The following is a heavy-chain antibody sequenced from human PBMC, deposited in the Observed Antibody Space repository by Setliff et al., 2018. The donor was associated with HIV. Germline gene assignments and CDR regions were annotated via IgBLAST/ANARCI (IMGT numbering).Heavy chain of an antibody. CDR1: GDSISSNY. J-gene: IGHJ5*02. V-gene: IGHV4-59*01. D-gene: IGHD1-26*01. CDR2: IYYNGST. Sequence: SETLSLTCTASGDSISSNYWSWIRQPPGKGLEWIGYIYYNGSTNYNPSLKSRVTISVDTSKNQFSLKLSSVTAADTAVYYCASGSYRWFDPWGQGTLVTVSS. CDR3: ASGSYRWFDP.